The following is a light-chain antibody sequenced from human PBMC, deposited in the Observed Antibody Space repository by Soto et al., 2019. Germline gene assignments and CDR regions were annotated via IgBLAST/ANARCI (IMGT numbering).Light chain of an antibody. V-gene: IGLV1-44*01. Sequence: QSVLTQPPSASGTPGQRVTISCSGSSSNIGGNTVNWYQQIPGTAPKLLIYSNSQRPSGVPDRFSGSKSGSSVSLAISGLQSEDEADYYCAAWDDSLNRPVFGGGTQLTVL. J-gene: IGLJ7*01. CDR2: SNS. CDR3: AAWDDSLNRPV. CDR1: SSNIGGNT.